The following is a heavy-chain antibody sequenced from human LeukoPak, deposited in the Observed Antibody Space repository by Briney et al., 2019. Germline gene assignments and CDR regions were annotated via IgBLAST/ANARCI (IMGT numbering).Heavy chain of an antibody. J-gene: IGHJ5*02. CDR1: GGSISSSSYY. Sequence: PSETQSLTCTVSGGSISSSSYYWGWIRQPPGKGLEWIGSIYYSGGTYYNPSLRSRVTISVDTSKNYFSLNLTSMTAADTAVYYCARGTDDVAGWFDPWGQGTLVTVSS. CDR3: ARGTDDVAGWFDP. CDR2: IYYSGGT. D-gene: IGHD6-19*01. V-gene: IGHV4-39*02.